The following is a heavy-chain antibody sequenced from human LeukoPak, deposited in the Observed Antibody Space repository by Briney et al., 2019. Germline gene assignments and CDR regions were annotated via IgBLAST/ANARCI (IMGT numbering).Heavy chain of an antibody. Sequence: SETLSLTCTVSDGSVSGYFWSWFRQPPGKGLEWIGYIYYSGSTNYNPSLKSRVTISVDTSQNQFSLKLSSVTAADTALYYCTRHVSVTPWYFDLWGRGTLVTVSS. CDR2: IYYSGST. V-gene: IGHV4-59*08. CDR3: TRHVSVTPWYFDL. CDR1: DGSVSGYF. J-gene: IGHJ2*01. D-gene: IGHD4-17*01.